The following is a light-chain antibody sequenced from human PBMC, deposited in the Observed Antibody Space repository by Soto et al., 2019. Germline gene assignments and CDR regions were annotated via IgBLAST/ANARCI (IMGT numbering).Light chain of an antibody. CDR2: GAS. CDR3: HQYGSSPRT. J-gene: IGKJ1*01. Sequence: EIVLTQSPGTLSLSPGESATLSCRASQSVTSNLLAWYQQQPGQAPRLLIYGASSRATGITDRFSGSGSGTDFTLTIRRLEPEDFAMYFCHQYGSSPRTFGQGTKVEIK. V-gene: IGKV3-20*01. CDR1: QSVTSNL.